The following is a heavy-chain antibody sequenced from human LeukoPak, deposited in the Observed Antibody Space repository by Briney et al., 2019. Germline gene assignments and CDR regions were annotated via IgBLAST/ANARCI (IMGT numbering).Heavy chain of an antibody. V-gene: IGHV7-4-1*02. Sequence: ASVKVSCKASGYTFTSYAMNWVRQAPGQGLEWMGWINTNTGNPTYAQGFTGRFVFSLDTSVSTAYLQISSLKAEDTAVYYCARALRFGGSPATGLWGYWGQGTLVTVSS. D-gene: IGHD3-16*01. CDR3: ARALRFGGSPATGLWGY. CDR2: INTNTGNP. CDR1: GYTFTSYA. J-gene: IGHJ4*02.